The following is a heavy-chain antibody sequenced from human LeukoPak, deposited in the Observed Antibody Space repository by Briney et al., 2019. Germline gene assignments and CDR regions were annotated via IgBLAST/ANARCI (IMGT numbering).Heavy chain of an antibody. V-gene: IGHV4-59*08. CDR2: IHYSGAT. D-gene: IGHD6-19*01. J-gene: IGHJ4*02. CDR3: ETLRGAGTAVFDS. CDR1: GGSISYDY. Sequence: PSETLSLTCTVSGGSISYDYWSWIRQSPGKRLVWIGYIHYSGATNYSPSLKSRVTISVDTSKNQFSLKLSSVTAADTALYYWETLRGAGTAVFDSWGQGALVTVSS.